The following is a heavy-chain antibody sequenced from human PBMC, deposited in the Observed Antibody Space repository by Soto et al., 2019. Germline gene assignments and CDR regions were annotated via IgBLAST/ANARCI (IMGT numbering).Heavy chain of an antibody. D-gene: IGHD2-2*01. Sequence: EVQVLESGGGVVPPGGSLRLSCAGSGFTFSDYAMTWIRQAPGKGLEWVSTTRSNGEYTYYGDSAKGRFTVSRDNSKNTLYLQMSSLLAEDTAVYYCAKDSRTVAVSAARVYGMDVWGQGTTVTVSS. CDR3: AKDSRTVAVSAARVYGMDV. J-gene: IGHJ6*02. CDR2: TRSNGEYT. CDR1: GFTFSDYA. V-gene: IGHV3-23*01.